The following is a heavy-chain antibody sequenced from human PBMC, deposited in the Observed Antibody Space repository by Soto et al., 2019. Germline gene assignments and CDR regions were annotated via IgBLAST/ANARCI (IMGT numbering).Heavy chain of an antibody. D-gene: IGHD2-8*01. Sequence: PSGTLSLTCTVCGDAIKNYFWIGVRQPPRKGLEWIGHFYHSGTTNYSPALKSRVTISIDQSKNQFSLRLNSVTAADTAVYFCARDPGYCTNGVCPIFDFWGQG. CDR1: GDAIKNYF. V-gene: IGHV4-59*01. CDR3: ARDPGYCTNGVCPIFDF. J-gene: IGHJ4*02. CDR2: FYHSGTT.